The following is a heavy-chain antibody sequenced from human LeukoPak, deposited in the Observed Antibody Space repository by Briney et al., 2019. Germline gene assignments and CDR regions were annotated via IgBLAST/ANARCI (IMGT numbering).Heavy chain of an antibody. Sequence: GGSLRLSCAASGFTFSSYGMHWVRQAPGKGLDWVAVIWYDGSNKYYADSVKGRFTISRDNSKNTLYLQMNSLRAEDTAVYYCARGAAEYYDSSGPTDYWGQGTLVTVSS. V-gene: IGHV3-33*01. J-gene: IGHJ4*02. D-gene: IGHD3-22*01. CDR2: IWYDGSNK. CDR1: GFTFSSYG. CDR3: ARGAAEYYDSSGPTDY.